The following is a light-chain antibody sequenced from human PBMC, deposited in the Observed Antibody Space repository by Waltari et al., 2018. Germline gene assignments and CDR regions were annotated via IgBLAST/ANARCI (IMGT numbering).Light chain of an antibody. CDR2: EVS. V-gene: IGLV2-8*01. CDR1: SSDVGGYNY. Sequence: QSALTQPPSASGSPGQSVTISCTGTSSDVGGYNYVSWYQQHPGKAPKLMIFEVSKRPSGVPDRFSGSKSDNTASLTVSGLQAEDEANYCCSSYAGSNNVIFGGGTKLSVL. CDR3: SSYAGSNNVI. J-gene: IGLJ2*01.